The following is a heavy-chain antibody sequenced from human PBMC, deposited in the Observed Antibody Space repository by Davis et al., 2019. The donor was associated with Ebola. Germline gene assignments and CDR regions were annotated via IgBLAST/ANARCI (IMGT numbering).Heavy chain of an antibody. CDR3: SRGGAVKFDY. V-gene: IGHV3-23*01. CDR1: GFTFSSYA. J-gene: IGHJ4*02. CDR2: ISGSGGST. D-gene: IGHD4-17*01. Sequence: GGSLRLSCPASGFTFSSYAMSWVRQAPGKGLAWVSAISGSGGSTYYADSGKGRFTISRDNTKNSLYLQMNSLRDEDTDLYYCSRGGAVKFDYWGQGTLVTVSS.